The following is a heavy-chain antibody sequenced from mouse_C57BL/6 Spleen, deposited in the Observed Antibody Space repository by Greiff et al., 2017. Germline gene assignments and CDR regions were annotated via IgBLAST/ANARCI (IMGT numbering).Heavy chain of an antibody. CDR3: ARSREWFLDY. CDR2: INPYNGGT. CDR1: GYTFTDYY. V-gene: IGHV1-19*01. D-gene: IGHD2-2*01. Sequence: VQLKESGPVLVKPGASVKMSCKASGYTFTDYYMNWVKQSHGKSLEWIGVINPYNGGTSYNQKFKGKATLTVDKSSSTAYMELNSLTSEDSAVYYCARSREWFLDYWGQGTTLTVSS. J-gene: IGHJ2*01.